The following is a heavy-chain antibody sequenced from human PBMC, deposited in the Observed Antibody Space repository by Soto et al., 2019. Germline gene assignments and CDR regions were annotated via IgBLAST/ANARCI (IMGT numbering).Heavy chain of an antibody. Sequence: HVQLVQSGAEVKKPGSSVKVSCNASGGTFSSYAISWMRQAPGQVLEWRGGTIPIFGTANYAQKFQGRVTITADKSTSTAYMELSSLRSEDTGVYYCARGPGYISSMTSFDRWGQGPLVTASS. D-gene: IGHD6-13*01. CDR1: GGTFSSYA. CDR2: TIPIFGTA. V-gene: IGHV1-69*06. J-gene: IGHJ5*02. CDR3: ARGPGYISSMTSFDR.